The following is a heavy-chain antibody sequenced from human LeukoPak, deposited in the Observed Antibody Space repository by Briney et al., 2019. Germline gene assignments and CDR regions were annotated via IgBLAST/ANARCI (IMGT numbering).Heavy chain of an antibody. CDR1: GYRFTNYW. Sequence: GESLKISCQGSGYRFTNYWIGWVRQMPGKGLEWMGIIYPGDSDTRYSPSFQGQVTISADKSINTAYLQWSSLKASDTAMYYCARSTTVVAFNWFDFWGQGTLVTVSS. D-gene: IGHD4-23*01. V-gene: IGHV5-51*01. CDR3: ARSTTVVAFNWFDF. J-gene: IGHJ5*01. CDR2: IYPGDSDT.